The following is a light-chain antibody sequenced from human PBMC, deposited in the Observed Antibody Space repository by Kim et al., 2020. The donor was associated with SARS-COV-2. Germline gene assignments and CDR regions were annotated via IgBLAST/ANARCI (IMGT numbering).Light chain of an antibody. J-gene: IGKJ1*01. CDR3: QQYGRA. V-gene: IGKV3-20*01. CDR1: KSVSSSY. CDR2: GAS. Sequence: LSLSPGERANHSCRASKSVSSSYLAWYNQKPGQAPSLLIYGASSRATGIPDRFSGSGSGTDFTLTISRLEPEDFAVYYCQQYGRAFGQGTKVEIK.